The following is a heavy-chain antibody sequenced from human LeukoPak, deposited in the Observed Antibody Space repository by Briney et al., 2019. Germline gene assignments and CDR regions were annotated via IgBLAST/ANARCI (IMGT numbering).Heavy chain of an antibody. CDR2: INHSGST. CDR1: GGSFSGYY. CDR3: ARVDYYGSGSYYNRNWFDP. V-gene: IGHV4-34*01. D-gene: IGHD3-10*01. Sequence: SETLSLTCAVYGGSFSGYYWSWLRQPPGKGLEWLGEINHSGSTNYNPSLKSRVTISVDTSKNQFSLKLSSVTAADTAVYYCARVDYYGSGSYYNRNWFDPWGRGTLVTVSS. J-gene: IGHJ5*02.